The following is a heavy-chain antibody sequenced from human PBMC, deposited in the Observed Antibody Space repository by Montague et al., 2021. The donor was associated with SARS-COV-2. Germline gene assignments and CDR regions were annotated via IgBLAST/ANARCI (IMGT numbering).Heavy chain of an antibody. Sequence: SRSTNYNPSLKSRVTISVDTSKNQFSLKLSSVTAADTAVYYCARDSDYYDSSASYYYGMEVW. D-gene: IGHD3-22*01. J-gene: IGHJ6*01. CDR2: SRST. V-gene: IGHV4-59*01. CDR3: ARDSDYYDSSASYYYGMEV.